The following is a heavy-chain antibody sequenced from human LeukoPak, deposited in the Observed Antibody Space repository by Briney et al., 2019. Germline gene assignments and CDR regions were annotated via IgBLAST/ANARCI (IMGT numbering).Heavy chain of an antibody. D-gene: IGHD4-17*01. Sequence: SETLSLTCTVSGGSISSSSYYWGWIRQPPGKGLEWIRSIYYSGSTYYNPSLKSRVTISVDTSKNQFSLKLSSVTAADTAIYYCARMPTGGAFDIWGQGTTVTVSS. CDR2: IYYSGST. CDR1: GGSISSSSYY. J-gene: IGHJ3*02. CDR3: ARMPTGGAFDI. V-gene: IGHV4-39*01.